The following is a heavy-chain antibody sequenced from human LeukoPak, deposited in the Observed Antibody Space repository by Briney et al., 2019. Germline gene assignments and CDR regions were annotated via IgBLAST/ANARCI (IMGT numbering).Heavy chain of an antibody. CDR2: IYYSGIT. Sequence: SETLSLTCTVSGGSINSSSYFWGWIRQPPGKGLEWIGSIYYSGITYYNPSLKSRVTISVDTSKNQFSLKLSSVTAADTAVYYCARSGSYSFWFDPWGQGTLVTVSS. V-gene: IGHV4-39*01. J-gene: IGHJ5*02. D-gene: IGHD1-26*01. CDR1: GGSINSSSYF. CDR3: ARSGSYSFWFDP.